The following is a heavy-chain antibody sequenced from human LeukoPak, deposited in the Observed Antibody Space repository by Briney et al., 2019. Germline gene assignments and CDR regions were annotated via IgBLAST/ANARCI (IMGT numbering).Heavy chain of an antibody. CDR3: ARAGIPVAGSRYYFDY. J-gene: IGHJ4*02. CDR1: GGSISSYY. Sequence: SETLSLTCTVSGGSISSYYWSWIRQPPGKGLECIGYIYYSGSTNYNPSLKSRVTISVDTSKNQFSLKLSPVTPADTAVYYCARAGIPVAGSRYYFDYWGQGTLVTVSS. D-gene: IGHD6-19*01. V-gene: IGHV4-59*01. CDR2: IYYSGST.